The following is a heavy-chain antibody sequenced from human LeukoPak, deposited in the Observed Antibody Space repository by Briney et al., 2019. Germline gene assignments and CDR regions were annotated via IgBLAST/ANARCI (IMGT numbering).Heavy chain of an antibody. V-gene: IGHV4-38-2*02. CDR2: IYYSGST. Sequence: SETLSLTCNVSGYSISSGYYWGWIRQPPGKGLEWIGSIYYSGSTYYNPSLKSRVTISVDTSKNQFSLKLSSVTAADTAVYYCARVTYSSSWPRDYWGQGTLVTVSS. CDR1: GYSISSGYY. J-gene: IGHJ4*02. CDR3: ARVTYSSSWPRDY. D-gene: IGHD6-13*01.